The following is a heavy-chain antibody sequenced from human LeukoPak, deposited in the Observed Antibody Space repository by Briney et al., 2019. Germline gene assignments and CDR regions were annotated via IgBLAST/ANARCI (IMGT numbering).Heavy chain of an antibody. D-gene: IGHD2-2*01. Sequence: GGSLRLSCAASGFTFSNYNMNWVRQAPGKGLEWVSSISSSSSYIYYADSVKGRFTISRDNAKNSLYLQMNSLRAEDTAVYYCAEVGCSSTSCYSGYFDYWGQGTLVTVSS. CDR2: ISSSSSYI. J-gene: IGHJ4*02. CDR3: AEVGCSSTSCYSGYFDY. CDR1: GFTFSNYN. V-gene: IGHV3-21*04.